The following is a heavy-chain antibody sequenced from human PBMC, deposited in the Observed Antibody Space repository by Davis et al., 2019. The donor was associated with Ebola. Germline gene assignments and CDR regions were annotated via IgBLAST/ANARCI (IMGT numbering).Heavy chain of an antibody. Sequence: GGSLRLSCAASGFTFSTYAITWVRQAPGKGLQWVSTISGPAGRTYYADSVKGRFTISRDNAKNSLYLQMNSLRAEDTAVYYCARVPAATDNYYYYGMDVWGQGTTVTVSS. D-gene: IGHD2-2*01. CDR3: ARVPAATDNYYYYGMDV. CDR2: ISGPAGRT. V-gene: IGHV3-23*01. J-gene: IGHJ6*02. CDR1: GFTFSTYA.